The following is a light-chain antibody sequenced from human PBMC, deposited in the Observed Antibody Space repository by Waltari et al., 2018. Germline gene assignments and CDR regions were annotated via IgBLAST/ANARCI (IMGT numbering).Light chain of an antibody. V-gene: IGKV3-15*01. CDR3: QQYNSWVT. CDR2: AAS. CDR1: QSISSN. J-gene: IGKJ4*01. Sequence: EIVMTQSPATLSVSPGERATLSCRASQSISSNLAWYQQKPGQAPRLLIYAASTRATGIPARFSGSGSGTEFTLTISSLKSEDFVLYYCQQYNSWVTFGGGTKVEIK.